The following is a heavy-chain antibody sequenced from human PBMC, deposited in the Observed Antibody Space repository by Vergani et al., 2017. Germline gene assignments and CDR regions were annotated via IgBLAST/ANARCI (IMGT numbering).Heavy chain of an antibody. CDR3: VRVLHTSYILGAFDI. CDR2: IYHTGSA. D-gene: IGHD2-21*01. Sequence: QVQLLESGPGLLKPSETLSLTCSVSGYSITSGYYWGWIRQPPGRGLEWIGSIYHTGSAYYNPSLKSRVTVSAVASRGRFSLNLRSVTTSDTAVYYCVRVLHTSYILGAFDIWGQGIKVTVSS. J-gene: IGHJ3*02. V-gene: IGHV4-38-2*02. CDR1: GYSITSGYY.